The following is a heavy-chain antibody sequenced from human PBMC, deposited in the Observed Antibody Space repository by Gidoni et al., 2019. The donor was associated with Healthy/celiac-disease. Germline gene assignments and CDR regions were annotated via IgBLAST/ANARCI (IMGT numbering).Heavy chain of an antibody. CDR1: GFTFSSYG. CDR3: ARDVYYYDSSGYHLDY. J-gene: IGHJ4*02. V-gene: IGHV3-33*01. Sequence: QVQLVESGGGVVQPGRSLRLSCAASGFTFSSYGMHWVRQAPGKGLEWGAVIWYDGSNKYYADSVKGRFTISRDNSKNTLYLQMNSLRAEDTAVYYCARDVYYYDSSGYHLDYWGQGTLVTVSS. D-gene: IGHD3-22*01. CDR2: IWYDGSNK.